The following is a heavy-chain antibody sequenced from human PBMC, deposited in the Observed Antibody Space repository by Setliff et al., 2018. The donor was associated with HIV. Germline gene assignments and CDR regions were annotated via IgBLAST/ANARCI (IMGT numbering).Heavy chain of an antibody. J-gene: IGHJ6*03. Sequence: ASVKVSCKASGGTFSNYAINWVRQAPGQGLDWMGRIIPILGVANYAQRFQGKVTITADKSTSTAYMELTSLRFDDTAMYYCVRGVQSPPHYSYYYMDVWGEGTMVTVSS. CDR3: VRGVQSPPHYSYYYMDV. CDR2: IIPILGVA. V-gene: IGHV1-69*04. CDR1: GGTFSNYA.